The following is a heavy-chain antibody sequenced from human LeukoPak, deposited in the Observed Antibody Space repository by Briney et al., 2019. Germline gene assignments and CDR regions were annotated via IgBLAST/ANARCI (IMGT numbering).Heavy chain of an antibody. J-gene: IGHJ3*02. Sequence: SETLSLTCSVSGGSVSSYYWSWIRQSPGKGLEWIGYIHNSGRTNYNPSLKSRVTGFVDTSKNQVSLRLSSVTAADTAVYYCARDGRWYDILTGYSQDPDAFDIWGQGTMVTVSS. CDR2: IHNSGRT. CDR3: ARDGRWYDILTGYSQDPDAFDI. D-gene: IGHD3-9*01. V-gene: IGHV4-4*08. CDR1: GGSVSSYY.